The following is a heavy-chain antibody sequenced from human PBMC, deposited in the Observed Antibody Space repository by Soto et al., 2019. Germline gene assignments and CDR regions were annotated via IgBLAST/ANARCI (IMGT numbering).Heavy chain of an antibody. V-gene: IGHV3-33*01. CDR2: IWYDGSNK. CDR1: GFTFSSYG. J-gene: IGHJ2*01. Sequence: QVQLVESGGGVVQPGRSLRLSCAASGFTFSSYGMHWVRQAPGKGLEWVAGIWYDGSNKYYADSVKGRFTISRDNSKNTLYLKMNSLRAEDTAVYYCARDLSWYFDLWGRGTLVTVSS. CDR3: ARDLSWYFDL.